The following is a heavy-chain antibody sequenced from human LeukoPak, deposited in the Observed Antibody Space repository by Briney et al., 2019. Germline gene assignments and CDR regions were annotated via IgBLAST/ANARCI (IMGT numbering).Heavy chain of an antibody. Sequence: ASVKVSCKASGGTFSSYAISWVRQAPGQGLEWMGGIIPIFGTANYAQKFQGRVTITADESTSTAYMELSSLRSEDTAVYYYARWGSSGYPYYFDYWGQGTLVTVSS. CDR3: ARWGSSGYPYYFDY. CDR1: GGTFSSYA. CDR2: IIPIFGTA. V-gene: IGHV1-69*13. J-gene: IGHJ4*02. D-gene: IGHD3-22*01.